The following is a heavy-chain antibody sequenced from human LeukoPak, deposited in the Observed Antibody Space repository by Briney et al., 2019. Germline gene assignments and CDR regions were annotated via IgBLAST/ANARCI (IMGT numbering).Heavy chain of an antibody. CDR1: GFTFSNYN. CDR2: ISTSSSYK. D-gene: IGHD3-9*01. J-gene: IGHJ4*02. Sequence: GGSLRLSCAASGFTFSNYNINWVRQAPGKGLVWVSSISTSSSYKYYADSVKGRFTISRDNAKDSLYLQMNSLRAEDTAVYYCARGRYDVLAGYQPPYFDYWGQGTLVTVSS. CDR3: ARGRYDVLAGYQPPYFDY. V-gene: IGHV3-21*01.